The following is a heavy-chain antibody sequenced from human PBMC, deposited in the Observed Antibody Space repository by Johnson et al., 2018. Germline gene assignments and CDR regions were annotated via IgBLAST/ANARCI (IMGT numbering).Heavy chain of an antibody. CDR2: ISYDGSNK. V-gene: IGHV3-33*05. CDR1: GFTFSNYG. D-gene: IGHD3-3*01. J-gene: IGHJ6*03. Sequence: QVRLRESGGGVVQHGTSMRLSCAASGFTFSNYGMHWVRQAPGKGLEWVAVISYDGSNKYYADSVKGRFIISRDNSKNTRYLQMNSLRAEDTAVYYCARDIGTIFGVLAPYSYYMDVWGKGTTVTVSS. CDR3: ARDIGTIFGVLAPYSYYMDV.